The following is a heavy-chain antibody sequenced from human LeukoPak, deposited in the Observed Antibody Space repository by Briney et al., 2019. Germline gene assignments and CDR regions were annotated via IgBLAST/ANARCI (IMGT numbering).Heavy chain of an antibody. D-gene: IGHD5-12*01. J-gene: IGHJ3*01. CDR2: IYSGGNT. CDR1: GFTFSDYY. CDR3: ASDSGYDYGPFDV. V-gene: IGHV3-53*01. Sequence: SGGSLRLSCAASGFTFSDYYMSWVRQAPGKGLEWVSVIYSGGNTYYADSVKGRFTFSRDNSKNTLYLQMNNLRAEDTAMYYCASDSGYDYGPFDVWGQGTMVTVSS.